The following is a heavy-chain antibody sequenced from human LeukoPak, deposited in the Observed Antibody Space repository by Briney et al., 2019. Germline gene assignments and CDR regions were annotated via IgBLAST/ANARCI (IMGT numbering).Heavy chain of an antibody. CDR1: GFTFDDYA. J-gene: IGHJ4*02. Sequence: GGSLRLSCAASGFTFDDYAMHWVRQAPGKGLEWVSGISWNSGSIGYADSVKGRFTISRDNAKNSLYLQMNSLRAEDTALYYCAKDSAGGNDSSGYSFDYWGQGTLVTVSS. CDR3: AKDSAGGNDSSGYSFDY. CDR2: ISWNSGSI. V-gene: IGHV3-9*01. D-gene: IGHD3-22*01.